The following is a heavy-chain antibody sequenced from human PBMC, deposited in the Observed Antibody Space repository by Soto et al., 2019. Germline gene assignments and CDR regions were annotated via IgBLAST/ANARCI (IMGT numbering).Heavy chain of an antibody. Sequence: ASVKVSCKASGYTFTSYDINWVRQATGQGLEWIGWMNPNSGNTGYAQKFQGRVTMTRNTSISTAYMELSSLRSEDTAVYYCARGQSHSMIVVVIKRSRPYYYGMDVWGQGTTVTVSS. CDR2: MNPNSGNT. D-gene: IGHD3-22*01. J-gene: IGHJ6*02. CDR3: ARGQSHSMIVVVIKRSRPYYYGMDV. CDR1: GYTFTSYD. V-gene: IGHV1-8*01.